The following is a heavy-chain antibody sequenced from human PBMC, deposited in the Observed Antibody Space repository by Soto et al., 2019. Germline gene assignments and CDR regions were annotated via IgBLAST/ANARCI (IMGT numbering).Heavy chain of an antibody. CDR1: GGTFSSYT. CDR2: IIPILGIA. D-gene: IGHD3-3*02. CDR3: ARDISRAPSRYFDY. V-gene: IGHV1-69*04. Sequence: GASVKVSCKASGGTFSSYTISWVRQAPGQGLEWMGRIIPILGIANYAQKFQGRVTITADKSTSTAYMELSSLRSEDTAVYYCARDISRAPSRYFDYWGQGTLVTVSS. J-gene: IGHJ4*02.